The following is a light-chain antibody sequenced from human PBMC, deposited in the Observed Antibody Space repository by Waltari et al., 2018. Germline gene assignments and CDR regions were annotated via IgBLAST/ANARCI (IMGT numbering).Light chain of an antibody. J-gene: IGKJ2*03. CDR2: GAS. Sequence: GDRVPVACRASRDIHKDLSWYQQKPGKAPTLLIYGASSWETGVSYRFSGSGSGTDFTLTISSLQPEDVATYYCQQDYTTPYSFGQGTKVEIK. V-gene: IGKV1-13*02. CDR3: QQDYTTPYS. CDR1: RDIHKD.